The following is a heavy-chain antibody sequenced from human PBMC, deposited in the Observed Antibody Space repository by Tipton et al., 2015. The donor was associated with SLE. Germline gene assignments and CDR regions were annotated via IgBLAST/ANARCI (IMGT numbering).Heavy chain of an antibody. Sequence: SLRLSCRASGFTFGDYSMSWVRQTPGKGLEWVSFIRSKVHGGTIQYAASVKGRFTISRDDSKSIAYLQMDSLRIDDTAVYYCTRGDYGPGPWGQGTLVTVSS. J-gene: IGHJ5*02. CDR1: GFTFGDYS. D-gene: IGHD4/OR15-4a*01. V-gene: IGHV3-49*04. CDR3: TRGDYGPGP. CDR2: IRSKVHGGTI.